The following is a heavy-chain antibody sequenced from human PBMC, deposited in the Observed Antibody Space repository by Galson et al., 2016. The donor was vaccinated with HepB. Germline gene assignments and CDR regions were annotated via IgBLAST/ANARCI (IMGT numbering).Heavy chain of an antibody. V-gene: IGHV4-4*02. J-gene: IGHJ4*02. CDR1: GGSISSRNW. CDR2: IYHSGST. Sequence: TLSLTCIVSGGSISSRNWWSWVRQPPGKGLEWIGEIYHSGSTNYNPSLKSRVTISVDKSKNQFSLNLSSVTAADTAVYYCARLVSGWYPNFDYWGQGTLVTVSS. CDR3: ARLVSGWYPNFDY. D-gene: IGHD6-19*01.